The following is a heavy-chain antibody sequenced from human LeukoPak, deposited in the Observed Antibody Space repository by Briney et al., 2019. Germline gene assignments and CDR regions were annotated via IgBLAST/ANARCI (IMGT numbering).Heavy chain of an antibody. CDR3: ARVNYYGSSGYYYSSYYYYYYMDV. J-gene: IGHJ6*03. V-gene: IGHV3-7*01. CDR2: IKQDGSEK. CDR1: GFTFSSYW. Sequence: AGSLRLSCAASGFTFSSYWMSWVRQAQGKGMEWVANIKQDGSEKYYVDSVKGRFTIPRDNAKNSLYLQMNSLRAEDTAVYYCARVNYYGSSGYYYSSYYYYYYMDVWGKGTTVTVSS. D-gene: IGHD3-22*01.